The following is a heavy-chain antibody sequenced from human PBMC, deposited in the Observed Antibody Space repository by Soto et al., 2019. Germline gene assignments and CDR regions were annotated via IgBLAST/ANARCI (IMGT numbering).Heavy chain of an antibody. V-gene: IGHV4-30-4*01. CDR2: IYDSGST. CDR3: AREVIPLTTDWYFDL. CDR1: GGSISGGVGGLYY. Sequence: QLQLRESGPGLVKPSETLSLTCTVSGGSISGGVGGLYYWSWIRQPPGKGLEWFGYIYDSGSTYYHPSLKSRVTISVDTSNNQFPLRLSSVTAADTAVYYCAREVIPLTTDWYFDLWGRGTLVTVSS. J-gene: IGHJ2*01. D-gene: IGHD4-17*01.